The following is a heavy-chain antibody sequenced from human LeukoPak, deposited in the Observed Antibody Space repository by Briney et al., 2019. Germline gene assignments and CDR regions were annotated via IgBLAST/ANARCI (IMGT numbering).Heavy chain of an antibody. CDR1: GFTFSSYS. V-gene: IGHV3-48*01. CDR2: ISSSSSTI. CDR3: AKDGTTVGAFDI. Sequence: GGSLRLSCAASGFTFSSYSMNWVRQAPGKGLEWVSYISSSSSTIYYADSVKGRFTISRDNSKNTLYLQMNSLRAEDTAVYYCAKDGTTVGAFDIWGQGTMVTVSS. D-gene: IGHD1-7*01. J-gene: IGHJ3*02.